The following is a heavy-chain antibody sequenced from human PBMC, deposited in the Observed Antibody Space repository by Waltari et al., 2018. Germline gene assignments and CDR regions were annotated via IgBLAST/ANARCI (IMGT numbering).Heavy chain of an antibody. J-gene: IGHJ4*02. Sequence: DVQLLESGGGLVQPGGSLRLSWTAAGCTFRTYWRHWVRHGPGTGLMWVSRIDSDGSSTSYEDTVRGRFTISRDNAKNTLYLQMNSVRDEDTAVYYCGRARVQGVKYFDYWGRGTLVTVSS. CDR3: GRARVQGVKYFDY. CDR1: GCTFRTYW. V-gene: IGHV3-74*01. CDR2: IDSDGSST. D-gene: IGHD3-10*01.